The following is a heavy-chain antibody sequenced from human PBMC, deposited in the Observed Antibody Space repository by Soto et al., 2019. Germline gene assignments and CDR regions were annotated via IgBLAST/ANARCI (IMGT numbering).Heavy chain of an antibody. Sequence: QVQLQQWGAGLLKPSETLSLTCAVYGVSFSGYYWSWIRQPPGKGLEWIGEINHSGSTNYNPSLKSRVTISVDTSKNQFSLKLSSVTAADTAVYYCARAWGHAADIWGQGTMVTVSS. V-gene: IGHV4-34*01. CDR2: INHSGST. D-gene: IGHD7-27*01. J-gene: IGHJ3*02. CDR3: ARAWGHAADI. CDR1: GVSFSGYY.